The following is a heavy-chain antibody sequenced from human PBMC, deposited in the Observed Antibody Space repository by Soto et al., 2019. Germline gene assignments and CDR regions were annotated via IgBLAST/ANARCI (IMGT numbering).Heavy chain of an antibody. J-gene: IGHJ5*02. CDR1: GGTFSSYA. Sequence: SVKVSCKASGGTFSSYAISWVRQAPGQGLEWMGGIIPIFGTANYAQKFQGRVTITADESTSTAYMELSSLRSEDTAVYYCARRAYCGGDCYNWFDHWRQGTLVTVSS. V-gene: IGHV1-69*13. D-gene: IGHD2-21*02. CDR3: ARRAYCGGDCYNWFDH. CDR2: IIPIFGTA.